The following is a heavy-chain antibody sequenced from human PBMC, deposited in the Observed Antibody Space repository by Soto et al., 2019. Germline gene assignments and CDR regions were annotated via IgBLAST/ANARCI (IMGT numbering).Heavy chain of an antibody. CDR3: ACKRGWSSGWDWFDP. J-gene: IGHJ5*02. CDR2: MNPNSGNT. Sequence: QVQLVQSGDEVKKPGASVKVSCKASGYTFTSYDINWVRQATGQGLEWMGWMNPNSGNTGYAQKFQGRVTMTRDTSRSRAYMELSRLRSEDTAVYYCACKRGWSSGWDWFDPWGQGTLVTVSS. V-gene: IGHV1-8*01. D-gene: IGHD6-19*01. CDR1: GYTFTSYD.